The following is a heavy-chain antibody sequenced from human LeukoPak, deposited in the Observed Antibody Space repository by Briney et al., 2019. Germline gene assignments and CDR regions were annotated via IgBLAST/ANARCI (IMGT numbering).Heavy chain of an antibody. D-gene: IGHD6-19*01. Sequence: GGSLRLSCAASGFTLGVDGLSWGRDAPGNGLGFVFDIIWHGGGTGYAESVKSRVTISTETAGNSLYLLMNSLRVEDTALYYWARAASSGWLYYYYGMDVWGQGTTVSVSS. CDR3: ARAASSGWLYYYYGMDV. CDR2: IIWHGGGT. J-gene: IGHJ6*02. CDR1: GFTLGVDG. V-gene: IGHV3-20*04.